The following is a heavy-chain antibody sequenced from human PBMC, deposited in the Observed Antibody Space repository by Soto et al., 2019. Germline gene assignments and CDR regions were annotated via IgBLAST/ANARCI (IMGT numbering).Heavy chain of an antibody. CDR2: ISGSGFST. J-gene: IGHJ4*01. Sequence: GGSLRLSCAASGLTSGPYGMTWVRQAPGRGLEWVSTISGSGFSTHYAESVQGRFTISRDNSKNTMYLQMNSLRAEDTAVYYCEKDPTPRDFWLIHDFVSWGHGSLV. CDR1: GLTSGPYG. CDR3: EKDPTPRDFWLIHDFVS. V-gene: IGHV3-23*01. D-gene: IGHD3-9*01.